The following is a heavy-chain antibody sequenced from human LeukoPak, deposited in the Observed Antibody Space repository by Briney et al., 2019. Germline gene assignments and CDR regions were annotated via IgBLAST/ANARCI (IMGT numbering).Heavy chain of an antibody. CDR1: GFTFSSYG. CDR3: ATQYYDSKDYYLGHN. CDR2: IWYDGSNK. Sequence: PGGSLRLSCAASGFTFSSYGMHWLRQAPGKGLEWVAVIWYDGSNKYYADSVRGRFTISRDNSKNTLYLQMSSLRADDTAVYICATQYYDSKDYYLGHNWGQGTLVTVSS. D-gene: IGHD3-22*01. J-gene: IGHJ4*02. V-gene: IGHV3-33*01.